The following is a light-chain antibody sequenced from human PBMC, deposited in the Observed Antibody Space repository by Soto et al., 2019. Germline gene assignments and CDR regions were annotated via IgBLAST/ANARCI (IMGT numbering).Light chain of an antibody. J-gene: IGKJ4*01. CDR2: GTS. V-gene: IGKV3-20*01. CDR3: QNYGSSSLT. CDR1: QSLSTSY. Sequence: IVLTQSPGTLSLSPGERATLSCRASQSLSTSYLAWYQQKPGQAPRLLTYGTSSRASGIPDRFSGSGSGTDFTLTISRLEPEDFAVYYCQNYGSSSLTFGGGTKVDIK.